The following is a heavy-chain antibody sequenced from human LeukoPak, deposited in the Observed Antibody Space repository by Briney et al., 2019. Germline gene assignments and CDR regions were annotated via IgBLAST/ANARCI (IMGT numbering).Heavy chain of an antibody. CDR3: ARVNSGSYFDC. V-gene: IGHV3-48*03. D-gene: IGHD1-26*01. Sequence: GGSLRLSCAASGFSFSTYEMNWVRQAPGQGLEWVSYISSGGTTINYAGSVKGRFTVSRDNANNSLYLQMNSLRAGDTAVYYCARVNSGSYFDCWGQGTLVTVSS. CDR1: GFSFSTYE. CDR2: ISSGGTTI. J-gene: IGHJ4*02.